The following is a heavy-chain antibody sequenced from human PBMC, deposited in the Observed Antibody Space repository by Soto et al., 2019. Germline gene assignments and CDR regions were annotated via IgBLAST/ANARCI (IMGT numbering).Heavy chain of an antibody. Sequence: GASVKVSCKASGYTFTGYYMHGVRQAPGQGLEWMGWINPNSGGTNYAQKFQGWVTMTRDTSISTAYMELSRLRSDDTAVYYCARGGYDFWSGYYTFDYWGQGTLVTVSS. D-gene: IGHD3-3*01. CDR3: ARGGYDFWSGYYTFDY. CDR1: GYTFTGYY. J-gene: IGHJ4*02. V-gene: IGHV1-2*04. CDR2: INPNSGGT.